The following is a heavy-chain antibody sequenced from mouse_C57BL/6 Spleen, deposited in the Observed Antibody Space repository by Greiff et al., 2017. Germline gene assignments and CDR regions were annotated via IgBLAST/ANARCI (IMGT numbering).Heavy chain of an antibody. J-gene: IGHJ2*01. D-gene: IGHD1-1*01. CDR2: IDPSDSYT. CDR3: ARATVYYFDY. V-gene: IGHV1-69*01. CDR1: GYTFTSYW. Sequence: QVQLQQPGAELVMPGASVKLSCKASGYTFTSYWMHWVKQRPGQGLEWIGEIDPSDSYTNYNQKFKGKSTLTVDKSSSTAYMQLSSLTSEDSAVYYCARATVYYFDYWGQGTTLTVSS.